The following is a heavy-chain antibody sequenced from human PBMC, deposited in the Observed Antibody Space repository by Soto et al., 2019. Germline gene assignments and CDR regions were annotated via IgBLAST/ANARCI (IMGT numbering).Heavy chain of an antibody. CDR1: GFTFSSYG. J-gene: IGHJ4*02. V-gene: IGHV3-7*03. CDR2: IKQDGSEK. CDR3: ARVGEYRYYFDY. Sequence: PGGSLRLSCAASGFTFSSYGMHWVRQAPGKGLEWVANIKQDGSEKYYVDSVKGRFTISRDNAKNSLYLQMNSLRAEDTAVYYCARVGEYRYYFDYWGQGTLVTVSS. D-gene: IGHD3-10*01.